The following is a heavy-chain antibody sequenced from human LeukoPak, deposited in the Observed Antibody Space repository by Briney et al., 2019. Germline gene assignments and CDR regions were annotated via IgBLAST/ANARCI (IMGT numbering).Heavy chain of an antibody. CDR2: IGRSTSNTI. Sequence: GGSLRLSCVASGFXFSSYSMNWVRQAPGKGLEWISYIGRSTSNTIHYADSVKGRFTISRDNAKNSLYLQMDSLRDEDTAVYFCARDKNWGFDYWGQGILVTVSS. CDR3: ARDKNWGFDY. CDR1: GFXFSSYS. J-gene: IGHJ4*02. V-gene: IGHV3-48*02. D-gene: IGHD7-27*01.